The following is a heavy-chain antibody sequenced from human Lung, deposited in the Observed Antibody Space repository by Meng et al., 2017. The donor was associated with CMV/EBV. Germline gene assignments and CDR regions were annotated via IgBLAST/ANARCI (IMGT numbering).Heavy chain of an antibody. J-gene: IGHJ4*02. Sequence: SCAASGFTVTRNWMTWVRQAPGKGLERVANINEDGTDKNYLDSVKGRFTISRDNVKKSVYLQMNTLRGEDTAVYYCARPIEGIRETLDYWGQGTLVTVSS. CDR2: INEDGTDK. CDR3: ARPIEGIRETLDY. CDR1: GFTVTRNW. D-gene: IGHD3-10*01. V-gene: IGHV3-7*01.